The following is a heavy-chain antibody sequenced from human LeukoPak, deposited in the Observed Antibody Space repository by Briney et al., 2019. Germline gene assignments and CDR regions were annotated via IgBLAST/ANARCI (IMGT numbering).Heavy chain of an antibody. CDR1: GLNFDDSA. V-gene: IGHV3-43*02. CDR2: ISADGGST. CDR3: AKESGKFDY. Sequence: GGSLRLSCVASGLNFDDSAMHWVRQAPGKGLEWVSLISADGGSTFSADSVKGRFSISRDNSKNSLYLRMNSLRSEDTAMHYCAKESGKFDYWGQGTLVAVSS. J-gene: IGHJ4*02.